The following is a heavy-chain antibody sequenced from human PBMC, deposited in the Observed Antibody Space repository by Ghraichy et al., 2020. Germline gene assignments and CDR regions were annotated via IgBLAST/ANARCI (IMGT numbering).Heavy chain of an antibody. CDR2: INSDGRST. D-gene: IGHD5-24*01. CDR1: GFTFSSYW. V-gene: IGHV3-74*01. Sequence: GGSLRLSCAASGFTFSSYWMHLVRQAPGKGLVWVSRINSDGRSTGSADSVKGRFTISRDNAKNTLYLQMNSLRAEDTAVYYCARGEMATVYWGQGTLVTVSS. J-gene: IGHJ4*02. CDR3: ARGEMATVY.